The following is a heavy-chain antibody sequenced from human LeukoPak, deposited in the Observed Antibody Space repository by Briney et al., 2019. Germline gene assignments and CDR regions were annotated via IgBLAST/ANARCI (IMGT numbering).Heavy chain of an antibody. J-gene: IGHJ4*02. D-gene: IGHD1-7*01. CDR2: IYYSGST. Sequence: SETLSVTCTVSGGSISSSSYYWGWIRQPPGKGLEWIGSIYYSGSTYYNPSLKSRVTISVDTSKNQGSLNLIAVTAADTAVYYCARENWNYGEDFWGQGALVTVSS. CDR3: ARENWNYGEDF. CDR1: GGSISSSSYY. V-gene: IGHV4-39*07.